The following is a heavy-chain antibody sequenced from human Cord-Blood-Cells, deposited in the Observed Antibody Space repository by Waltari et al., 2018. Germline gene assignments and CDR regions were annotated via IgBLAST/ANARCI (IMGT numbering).Heavy chain of an antibody. D-gene: IGHD2-2*01. Sequence: QVQLVQSGAEVKKPGASVKVSCKASGYTFTGYYMHWVRQAPGQGLEWRGRINPSSGGTNYAQKFQGRVTMTRDTSISTAYMELSRLRSDDTVVYYCARASTSSYAFDIWGQGTMVTVSS. CDR2: INPSSGGT. CDR1: GYTFTGYY. CDR3: ARASTSSYAFDI. V-gene: IGHV1-2*05. J-gene: IGHJ3*02.